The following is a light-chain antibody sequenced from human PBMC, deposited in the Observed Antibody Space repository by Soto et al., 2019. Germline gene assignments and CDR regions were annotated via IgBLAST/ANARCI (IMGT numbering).Light chain of an antibody. J-gene: IGKJ1*01. V-gene: IGKV3-20*01. CDR1: QSVTSNF. CDR3: QQYGSSLTWT. CDR2: GAS. Sequence: EIVLTQSPGTLSSSPGERATLSCRASQSVTSNFLAWYQHKPGQAPRLLIYGASSRATAIPDRFSGSGSGTDFTLTISRLEPEDFAVYYCQQYGSSLTWTFGQGTKVDIK.